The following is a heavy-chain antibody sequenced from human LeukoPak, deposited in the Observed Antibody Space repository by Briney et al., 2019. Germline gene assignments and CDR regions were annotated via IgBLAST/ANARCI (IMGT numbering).Heavy chain of an antibody. J-gene: IGHJ1*01. CDR2: ISYDGSNK. CDR3: AKIAVAAFEYFQH. Sequence: GRSLRLSCAASGFTFSSYGMHWVRRAPGKGLEWVAVISYDGSNKYYADSVKGRFTISRDNSKNTLYLQMNSLRAEDTAVYYCAKIAVAAFEYFQHWGQGTLVTVSS. CDR1: GFTFSSYG. V-gene: IGHV3-30*18. D-gene: IGHD6-19*01.